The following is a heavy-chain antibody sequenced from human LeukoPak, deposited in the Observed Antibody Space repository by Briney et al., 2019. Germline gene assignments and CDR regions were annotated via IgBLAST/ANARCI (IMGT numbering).Heavy chain of an antibody. Sequence: GGSLRLSCAASGFTFSNAWMSCVRQAPGKGLEWVGRIKSKTDGGTTDYAAPVKGRFTISRDDSKNTLYLQMNSLKTEDTAVYYCTTDLAVVEGLWGLDDYWGQGTLVTVSS. D-gene: IGHD6-19*01. CDR1: GFTFSNAW. CDR3: TTDLAVVEGLWGLDDY. V-gene: IGHV3-15*01. CDR2: IKSKTDGGTT. J-gene: IGHJ4*02.